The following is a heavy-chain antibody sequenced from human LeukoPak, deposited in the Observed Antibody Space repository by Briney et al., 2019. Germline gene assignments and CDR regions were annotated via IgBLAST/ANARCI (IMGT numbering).Heavy chain of an antibody. V-gene: IGHV3-30*19. J-gene: IGHJ4*02. CDR3: YDSSGYLGY. Sequence: GGSLRLSCSASGFTFSNSAMHWVRQAPGKGLEWVAFISYDQSEKYYAEPVRGRFTISRDNSKNTLILQMNSLRVEDTAVYYCYDSSGYLGYWGQGTLVTVSS. CDR1: GFTFSNSA. D-gene: IGHD3-22*01. CDR2: ISYDQSEK.